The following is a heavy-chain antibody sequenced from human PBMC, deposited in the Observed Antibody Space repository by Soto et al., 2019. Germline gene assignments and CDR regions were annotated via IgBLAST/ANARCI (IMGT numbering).Heavy chain of an antibody. D-gene: IGHD3-22*01. CDR1: GGSISSYY. Sequence: PSETLSLTCTVSGGSISSYYWSWIRQTPGKGLEWIGHIFYTGITKYNSSLRSRVTISLDTSKTQFSLTLKSVTAADTAVYYCARRVFGLWTDVTSGSPDFSYRNMDVWGQGTTVT. CDR3: ARRVFGLWTDVTSGSPDFSYRNMDV. V-gene: IGHV4-59*08. J-gene: IGHJ6*02. CDR2: IFYTGIT.